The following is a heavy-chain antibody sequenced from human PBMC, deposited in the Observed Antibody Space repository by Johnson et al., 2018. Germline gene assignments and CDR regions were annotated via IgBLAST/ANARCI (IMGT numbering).Heavy chain of an antibody. V-gene: IGHV3-33*01. D-gene: IGHD4-17*01. CDR1: GFTFSSYG. CDR2: IWYDGSNK. Sequence: QVQLVQSGGGVVQPGRSLRLSCAASGFTFSSYGMHWVRQAPGKGLEWVAVIWYDGSNKYYVDSVKGRFTISRDNAKNSLYLQMNSLRAEDTAVYYGARAHYGDYHHIGDAFDVWGQGTMVTVSS. J-gene: IGHJ3*01. CDR3: ARAHYGDYHHIGDAFDV.